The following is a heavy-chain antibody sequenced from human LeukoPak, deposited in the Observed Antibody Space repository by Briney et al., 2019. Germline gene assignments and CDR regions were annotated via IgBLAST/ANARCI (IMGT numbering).Heavy chain of an antibody. Sequence: GGSLRLSCAASGFTFSSYSMNWVRQAPGKGLEWVSSITRSNYIYYADSVKGRFTISRDNAKNSLYLQMNSLRAEDTAVYYCAKEGREFIAVVPAAMDYYYMDVWGKGTTVTISS. CDR1: GFTFSSYS. CDR2: ITRSNYI. J-gene: IGHJ6*03. V-gene: IGHV3-21*04. D-gene: IGHD2-2*01. CDR3: AKEGREFIAVVPAAMDYYYMDV.